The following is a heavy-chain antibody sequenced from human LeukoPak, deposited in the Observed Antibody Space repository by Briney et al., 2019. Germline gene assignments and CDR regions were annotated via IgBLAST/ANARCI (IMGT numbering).Heavy chain of an antibody. V-gene: IGHV1-69*04. CDR2: IIPILGIA. CDR1: GGTFSSYT. D-gene: IGHD3-22*01. J-gene: IGHJ4*02. Sequence: ASVKVSCKASGGTFSSYTISWVRQAPGQGLEWMGRIIPILGIANYAQKFQGRVTITADKSTSTAYTELSSLRSEDTAVYYCARDLGYYDSSGYHGYWGRGTLVTVSS. CDR3: ARDLGYYDSSGYHGY.